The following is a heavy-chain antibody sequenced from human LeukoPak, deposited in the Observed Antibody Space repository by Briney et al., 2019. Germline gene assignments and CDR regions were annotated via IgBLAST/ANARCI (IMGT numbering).Heavy chain of an antibody. D-gene: IGHD2-8*01. Sequence: GASMKVSCRASGYTFTSYGISWVRQAPGQGLEWMGWISAYNGNTNYAQKLQGRVTMTTDTSTSTAYMELRSLRSDDTAVYYCARLQYCTNGVCSDYYYMDVWGKGTTVTVSS. J-gene: IGHJ6*03. CDR3: ARLQYCTNGVCSDYYYMDV. CDR2: ISAYNGNT. V-gene: IGHV1-18*01. CDR1: GYTFTSYG.